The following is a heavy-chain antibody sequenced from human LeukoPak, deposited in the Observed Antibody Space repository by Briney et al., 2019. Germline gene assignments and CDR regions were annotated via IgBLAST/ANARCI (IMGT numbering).Heavy chain of an antibody. CDR3: ARAVRSGLWSGYYSRGRESSSYYYYYYMDV. CDR2: INHSGST. CDR1: GGSFSGYY. V-gene: IGHV4-34*01. Sequence: SETLSLTCAVYGGSFSGYYWSWIRQPPGKGLEWIGEINHSGSTNYNPSLKSRVTISVDTSKNQFSLKLSSVTAADTAVYYCARAVRSGLWSGYYSRGRESSSYYYYYYMDVWGKGTTVTVSS. J-gene: IGHJ6*03. D-gene: IGHD3-3*01.